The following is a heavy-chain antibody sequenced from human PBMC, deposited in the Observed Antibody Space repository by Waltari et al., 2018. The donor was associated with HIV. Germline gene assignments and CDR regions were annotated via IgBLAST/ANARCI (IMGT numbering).Heavy chain of an antibody. D-gene: IGHD2-15*01. Sequence: QLQLVESGGGVVQPGRSLSLSCAVPARASRTDGMNWVRQAPGKGLEWVAVISYDGSNKFYADSVKGRFTISRDSLKDTLYLQMDSLRVEDTAVYYCAAYRIVVVAAAMDYWGQGTLVTVSS. CDR1: ARASRTDG. CDR2: ISYDGSNK. CDR3: AAYRIVVVAAAMDY. J-gene: IGHJ4*02. V-gene: IGHV3-30*03.